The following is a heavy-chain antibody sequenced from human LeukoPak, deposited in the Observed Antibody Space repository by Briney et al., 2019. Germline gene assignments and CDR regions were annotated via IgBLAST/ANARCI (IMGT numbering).Heavy chain of an antibody. CDR2: ISYDGSIQ. V-gene: IGHV3-30*18. D-gene: IGHD3-22*01. J-gene: IGHJ4*02. CDR3: AKSYYDSSWARYFDY. Sequence: GGSLRLSCAASGFTFSSYGMHWVRQAPGKGLEWVAVISYDGSIQYFADSVKGRFTISRDNSKNTLYLQMNGLRADDTAVYYCAKSYYDSSWARYFDYWGQGTLVTVSS. CDR1: GFTFSSYG.